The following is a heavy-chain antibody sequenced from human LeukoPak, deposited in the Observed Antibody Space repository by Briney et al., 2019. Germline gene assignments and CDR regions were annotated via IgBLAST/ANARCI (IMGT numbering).Heavy chain of an antibody. CDR2: ISSSGSTI. Sequence: GGSLRLSCAASGFTFSDYYMSWIRQAPGRGLEWVSYISSSGSTIYYADSVKGRFTISRDNAKNSLYLQMNSLRAEDTAVYYAHVYYDSSGYYFDYWGQGTLVTVSS. D-gene: IGHD3-22*01. CDR3: HVYYDSSGYYFDY. V-gene: IGHV3-11*04. J-gene: IGHJ4*02. CDR1: GFTFSDYY.